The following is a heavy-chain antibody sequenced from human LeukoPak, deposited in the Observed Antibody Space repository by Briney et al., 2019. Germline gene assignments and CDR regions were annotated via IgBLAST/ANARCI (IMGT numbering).Heavy chain of an antibody. J-gene: IGHJ6*04. V-gene: IGHV3-7*01. CDR2: IKEDGSEK. Sequence: PGGSLRLSCAAFGFTFSSHWMSWVRQAPGKGLEWVASIKEDGSEKYYVDSVKGRFTISRDNAKKSMYLQMNSLTAEDTAVYHCARDRFGGMHVWGKGTTVTVSS. D-gene: IGHD4-23*01. CDR3: ARDRFGGMHV. CDR1: GFTFSSHW.